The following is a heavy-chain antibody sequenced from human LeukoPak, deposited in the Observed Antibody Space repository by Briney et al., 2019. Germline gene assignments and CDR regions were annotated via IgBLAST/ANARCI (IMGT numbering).Heavy chain of an antibody. Sequence: SETLSLTCTVSGGSISSSSYYWGWIRQPPGKGLEWIGSIYYSGSTYYNPSLKSRVTISVDTSKNQFSLKLSSVTAADTAVYYCARGGKLVLLRFDPWGQGTLVTVSS. CDR2: IYYSGST. CDR1: GGSISSSSYY. V-gene: IGHV4-39*01. CDR3: ARGGKLVLLRFDP. J-gene: IGHJ5*02. D-gene: IGHD6-13*01.